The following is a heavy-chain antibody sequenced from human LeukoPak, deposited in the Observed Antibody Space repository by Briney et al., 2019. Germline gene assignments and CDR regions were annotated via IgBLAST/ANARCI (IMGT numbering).Heavy chain of an antibody. CDR1: GFTFKNYA. V-gene: IGHV3-23*01. Sequence: PGGSLRLSCEASGFTFKNYAMSWVRQAPGKGLEGVSGLSGSGAATFYADSVKGRFTISRDNSNNTLYLRLNSLRAEDTAIYFCAKDRWYDGESGYFDHWGRGTLVTVSS. J-gene: IGHJ4*02. CDR3: AKDRWYDGESGYFDH. CDR2: LSGSGAAT. D-gene: IGHD3-10*01.